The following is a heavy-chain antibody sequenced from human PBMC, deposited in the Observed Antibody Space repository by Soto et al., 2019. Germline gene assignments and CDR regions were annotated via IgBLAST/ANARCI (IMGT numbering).Heavy chain of an antibody. CDR1: GGSISSSSYY. CDR3: ASGYDILTGYPRGDYYGMDV. CDR2: IYYSGST. V-gene: IGHV4-39*01. J-gene: IGHJ6*02. Sequence: PSETLSLTCTVSGGSISSSSYYWGWIRQPPGKRLEWIGSIYYSGSTYYNPSLKSRVTISVDTSKNQFSLKLSSVTAADTAVYYCASGYDILTGYPRGDYYGMDVWGQGTTVTVSS. D-gene: IGHD3-9*01.